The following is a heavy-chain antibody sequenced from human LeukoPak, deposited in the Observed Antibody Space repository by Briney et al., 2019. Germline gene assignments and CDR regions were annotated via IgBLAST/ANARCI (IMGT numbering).Heavy chain of an antibody. D-gene: IGHD2-2*01. CDR3: ARGGHCSTTSCSDYDGMDV. Sequence: PGGSLRLSCAASGFTFSSYGMHWVRQAPGKGLEWVAATWYDGSNKYYADSVKGRFTISRDNSKNTLYLQMNSLGAEDTAVYFCARGGHCSTTSCSDYDGMDVWGQGTTLTVSS. V-gene: IGHV3-33*01. J-gene: IGHJ6*02. CDR1: GFTFSSYG. CDR2: TWYDGSNK.